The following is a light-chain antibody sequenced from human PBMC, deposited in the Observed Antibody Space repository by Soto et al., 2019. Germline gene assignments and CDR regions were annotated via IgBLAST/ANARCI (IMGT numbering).Light chain of an antibody. CDR2: DVS. J-gene: IGLJ1*01. V-gene: IGLV2-14*03. Sequence: QSVLTQPDSVSGSPGQSIAISCTGSSSDVGAYNFVSWYQQHPGKVPKLMIYDVSNRPSGVSDRFSGSKSGNTASLTISGLQTDDEADYFFSSYPGRSPPYVFATGPKVPVL. CDR1: SSDVGAYNF. CDR3: SSYPGRSPPYV.